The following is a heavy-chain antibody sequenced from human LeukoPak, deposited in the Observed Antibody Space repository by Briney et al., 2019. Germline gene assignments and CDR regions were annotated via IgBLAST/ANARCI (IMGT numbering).Heavy chain of an antibody. J-gene: IGHJ3*02. Sequence: GSLRLSCAAPGFSFSNYVMSWVRQAPGKGLEWVSSIGGSGGTTYYADSVKGRFTISRDNSENTLYLQMTSLRAEDTAVYYCARVSLTGGAFDIWGQGTMVTVSS. D-gene: IGHD7-27*01. CDR2: IGGSGGTT. CDR1: GFSFSNYV. CDR3: ARVSLTGGAFDI. V-gene: IGHV3-23*01.